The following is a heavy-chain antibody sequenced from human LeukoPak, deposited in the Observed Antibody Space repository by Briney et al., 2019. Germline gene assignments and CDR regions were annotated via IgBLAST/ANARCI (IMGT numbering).Heavy chain of an antibody. CDR3: ARDITMIVVGDDAFDI. D-gene: IGHD3-22*01. V-gene: IGHV1-2*02. CDR2: INPNSGGT. Sequence: ASVKVSCKASGYTFTDYYMHWVRQAPGQGLEWMGWINPNSGGTNYAQKFQGRVTMTRDTSISTAYMELSRLRSDDTAVYYCARDITMIVVGDDAFDIWGQGTMVTVSS. CDR1: GYTFTDYY. J-gene: IGHJ3*02.